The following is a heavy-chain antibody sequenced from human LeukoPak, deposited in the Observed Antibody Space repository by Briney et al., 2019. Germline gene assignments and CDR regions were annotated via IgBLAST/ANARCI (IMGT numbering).Heavy chain of an antibody. Sequence: SETLSLTCTVSGGFISTYYWSWIRQPPGKGLEWIGSIYYSGSTYYNPSLKSRVTISVDTSKNQFSLKLSSVTAADTAVYYCANLYGCGWYTFSPHAEYFQHWGQGTLVTVSS. D-gene: IGHD6-19*01. V-gene: IGHV4-59*05. J-gene: IGHJ1*01. CDR3: ANLYGCGWYTFSPHAEYFQH. CDR1: GGFISTYY. CDR2: IYYSGST.